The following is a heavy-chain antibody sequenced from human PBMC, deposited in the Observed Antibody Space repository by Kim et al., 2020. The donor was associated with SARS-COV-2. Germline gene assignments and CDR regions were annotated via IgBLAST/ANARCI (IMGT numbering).Heavy chain of an antibody. D-gene: IGHD1-1*01. V-gene: IGHV1-3*01. J-gene: IGHJ4*02. CDR3: ARDGTARNGGYCFDF. Sequence: ASVKVSCKASGYTFTSYSLHWVRQAPGQGLEWMGWINAGYGNTSYVQKFQGRVTITRDTSTSTAYMELSSLRSEDTAVYYCARDGTARNGGYCFDFWGQGALVTVSS. CDR2: INAGYGNT. CDR1: GYTFTSYS.